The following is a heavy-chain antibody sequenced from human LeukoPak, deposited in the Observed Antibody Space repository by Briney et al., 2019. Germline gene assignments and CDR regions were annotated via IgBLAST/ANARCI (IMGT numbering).Heavy chain of an antibody. J-gene: IGHJ2*01. CDR1: GGSITTSSYY. V-gene: IGHV4-39*01. Sequence: SETLSLTCTVSGGSITTSSYYWGWIRQPPGKGLEWIGIIYYSGSTYYNPSLKGRVTISVDTSKNQFSLKLSSVAAADTAVYYCARAFRARYFDLWGRGTLVTVSS. CDR2: IYYSGST. CDR3: ARAFRARYFDL. D-gene: IGHD2/OR15-2a*01.